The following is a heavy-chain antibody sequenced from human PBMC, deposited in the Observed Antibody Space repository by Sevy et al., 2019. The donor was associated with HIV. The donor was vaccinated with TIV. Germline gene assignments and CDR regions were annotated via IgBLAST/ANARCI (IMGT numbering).Heavy chain of an antibody. CDR1: GYIFSDYN. CDR3: VREDNNAPRTVLSFDI. Sequence: ASVKVSCKTTGYIFSDYNMHWVRQAPGQGLEWMALINPNSGVTIYAQKFRGRVSLTRETSMSTAYMELSALTSDDTAVYYCVREDNNAPRTVLSFDIWGQGTMVTVSS. V-gene: IGHV1-2*06. J-gene: IGHJ3*02. CDR2: INPNSGVT. D-gene: IGHD1-20*01.